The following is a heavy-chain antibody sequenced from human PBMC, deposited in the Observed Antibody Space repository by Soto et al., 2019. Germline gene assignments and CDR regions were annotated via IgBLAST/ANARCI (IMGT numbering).Heavy chain of an antibody. CDR3: TTGPRWELPPTDY. CDR2: IKSKTDGGTT. D-gene: IGHD1-26*01. J-gene: IGHJ4*02. Sequence: EVQLVESGGGLVKPGGSLRLSCAASEFTFINAWMTWVRQAPGKGLEWVGRIKSKTDGGTTDYAAPVKGRFTISRDDSENTLYLQMNSLKTEDTAVYYCTTGPRWELPPTDYWGQGTLVTVSS. V-gene: IGHV3-15*01. CDR1: EFTFINAW.